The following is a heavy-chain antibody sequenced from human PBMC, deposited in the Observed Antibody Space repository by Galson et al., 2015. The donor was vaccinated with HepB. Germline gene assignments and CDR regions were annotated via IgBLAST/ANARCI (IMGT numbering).Heavy chain of an antibody. V-gene: IGHV1-18*04. D-gene: IGHD2-2*01. CDR2: ISAYSGNT. J-gene: IGHJ4*02. CDR1: GYTFTGYG. Sequence: SVKVSCKASGYTFTGYGISWVRQAPGQGLEWMGWISAYSGNTNYAQKLQGRVTMTTDTSKTTAYMELRSLRSDDTAVYYCARVHCSGTGCPTLGRGDSWGQGTLVTVSS. CDR3: ARVHCSGTGCPTLGRGDS.